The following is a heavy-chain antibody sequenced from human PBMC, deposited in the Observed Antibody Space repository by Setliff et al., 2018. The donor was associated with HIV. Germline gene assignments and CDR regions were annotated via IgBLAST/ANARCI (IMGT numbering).Heavy chain of an antibody. Sequence: GGSLRLSCAASGFDFDDYAMHWGRQVPGKGPEWVSGITWNSGTIAYADSVKGRFTISRDNAKKYVYLQMNSLRVEDTALYFCAKDYGDGHNWGAFDIWGQGTMVTVSS. CDR3: AKDYGDGHNWGAFDI. D-gene: IGHD1-1*01. J-gene: IGHJ3*02. V-gene: IGHV3-9*01. CDR2: ITWNSGTI. CDR1: GFDFDDYA.